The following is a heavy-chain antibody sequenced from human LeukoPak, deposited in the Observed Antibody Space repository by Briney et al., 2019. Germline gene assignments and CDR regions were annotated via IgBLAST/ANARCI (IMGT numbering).Heavy chain of an antibody. J-gene: IGHJ4*02. V-gene: IGHV5-51*01. CDR1: GYSFTNFW. CDR2: IYPGDSDT. D-gene: IGHD6-19*01. Sequence: GESLQISCQGSGYSFTNFWIGWVRQMPGKGLEWIGIIYPGDSDTRYSPSFQSQVIISADKSISTAYLQWSSLKASDTAMYYCASAVAANYFDYWGQGTLVTVSS. CDR3: ASAVAANYFDY.